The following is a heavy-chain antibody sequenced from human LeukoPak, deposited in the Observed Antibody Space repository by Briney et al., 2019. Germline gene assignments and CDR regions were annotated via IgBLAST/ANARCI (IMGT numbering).Heavy chain of an antibody. CDR2: IYYSGST. V-gene: IGHV4-59*01. CDR1: GGSISNFY. CDR3: ARSGALTNYALDI. J-gene: IGHJ3*02. Sequence: SETLSLLCTVSGGSISNFYWNWIRQPPGKGLEWIGYIYYSGSTNYNPSLKSRATISVDTSKKQFSLKLNSVTAADTAVYFCARSGALTNYALDIWGLGTMVTVSS. D-gene: IGHD2-8*01.